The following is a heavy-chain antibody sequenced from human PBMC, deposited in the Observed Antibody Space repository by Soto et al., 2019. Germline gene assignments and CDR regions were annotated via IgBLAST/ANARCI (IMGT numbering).Heavy chain of an antibody. CDR2: IDGSGTTK. V-gene: IGHV3-48*03. D-gene: IGHD3-10*01. J-gene: IGHJ4*02. CDR1: GFTFNDFE. Sequence: EVQLLESGGGLVQPGGSLRLSCGVSGFTFNDFEMNWVRQAPGKGLEWLAYIDGSGTTKKYADSVRGRFPISRDNPKHSLFRQKSSLRAADTAIYYWARGFGRFNYWGQGTLVSVSS. CDR3: ARGFGRFNY.